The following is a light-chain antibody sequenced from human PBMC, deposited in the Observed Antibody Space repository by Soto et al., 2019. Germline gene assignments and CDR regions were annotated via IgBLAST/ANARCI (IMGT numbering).Light chain of an antibody. J-gene: IGKJ4*01. CDR1: QSISSW. CDR3: QQYNSYPLA. Sequence: DTPMTQSPSTLSASVGDRATITCRASQSISSWLAGYQQKPGKAPKLLIYDASSLESGVPSRFSGSGSGTEFTLTISSLQPDDFATYYCQQYNSYPLAFGGGTKVDIK. V-gene: IGKV1-5*01. CDR2: DAS.